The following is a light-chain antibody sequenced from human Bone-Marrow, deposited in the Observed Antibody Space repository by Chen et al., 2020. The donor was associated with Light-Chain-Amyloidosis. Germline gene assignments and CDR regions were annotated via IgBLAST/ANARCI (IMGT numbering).Light chain of an antibody. CDR2: WAS. J-gene: IGKJ2*01. Sequence: DIVMTQSPDSLAVSLGERATINCKSSESLLYRSNNKNYLGWYQQKPGQSPKLLMYWASTRESGVPDRFSGSGSGTDFTLTSSSLQAEDVAGYYCQQYYSTPYTFGQGTKLEIQ. V-gene: IGKV4-1*01. CDR1: ESLLYRSNNKNY. CDR3: QQYYSTPYT.